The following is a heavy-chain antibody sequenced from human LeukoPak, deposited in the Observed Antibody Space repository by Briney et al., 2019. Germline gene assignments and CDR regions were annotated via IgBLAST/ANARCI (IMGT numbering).Heavy chain of an antibody. J-gene: IGHJ4*02. CDR1: GYTFTSYD. CDR2: MNPNSGNT. Sequence: ASVKVSCKASGYTFTSYDINWVRQATGQGLEWMGWMNPNSGNTGYAQKFQGRVTVTRNTSINTAYMEASSLRSEDTAVYYCTRGQGKSRYFDYWGQGTLVTVSS. V-gene: IGHV1-8*01. D-gene: IGHD2/OR15-2a*01. CDR3: TRGQGKSRYFDY.